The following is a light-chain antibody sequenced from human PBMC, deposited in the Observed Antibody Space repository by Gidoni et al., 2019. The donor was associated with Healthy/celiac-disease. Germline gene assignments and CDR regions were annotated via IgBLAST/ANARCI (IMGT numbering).Light chain of an antibody. Sequence: DMVMTQAQLSRPVTPGEPASISCRSSQSLLHSDGYNYLDWYLQKPGQSPQLLMYLGSNRASGVPSRFSGSGSGTDFTLHISRVEAEDVGVYYCMQALQTRTFGQGTKVEIK. CDR2: LGS. CDR3: MQALQTRT. J-gene: IGKJ1*01. V-gene: IGKV2-28*01. CDR1: QSLLHSDGYNY.